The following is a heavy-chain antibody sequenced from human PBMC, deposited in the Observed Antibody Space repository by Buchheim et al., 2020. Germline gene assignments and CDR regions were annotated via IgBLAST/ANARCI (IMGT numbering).Heavy chain of an antibody. D-gene: IGHD3-10*01. Sequence: QVHLVESGGGVVQPGKSLKLSCAASGFSFSSYGMHWVRQAPGKGLEWVAVIWYDGTDKYYADSVKGRFTISRVNSRNTMSLQMHSLRAEDTAVYYCASGVGLYGAGTQFDYWGQGTL. V-gene: IGHV3-33*01. CDR2: IWYDGTDK. J-gene: IGHJ4*02. CDR3: ASGVGLYGAGTQFDY. CDR1: GFSFSSYG.